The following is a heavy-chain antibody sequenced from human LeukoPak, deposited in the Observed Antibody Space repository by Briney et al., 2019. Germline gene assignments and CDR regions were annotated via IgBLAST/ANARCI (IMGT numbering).Heavy chain of an antibody. CDR2: ISPSGGST. Sequence: ASVKVSCKAFGYTFTSNYMHWVRQAPGQGPEWMGVISPSGGSTTYAQKFQGRVTLTRDMSTSTDYLELSSLRSEDTAVYYCARYPYCGGDCYWGQGTLVTVSS. D-gene: IGHD2-21*02. CDR1: GYTFTSNY. V-gene: IGHV1-46*01. CDR3: ARYPYCGGDCY. J-gene: IGHJ4*02.